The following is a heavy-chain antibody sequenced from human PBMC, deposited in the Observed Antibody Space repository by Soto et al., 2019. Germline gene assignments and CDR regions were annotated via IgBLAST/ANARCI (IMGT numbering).Heavy chain of an antibody. CDR1: WFTFCSYS. V-gene: IGHV3-23*01. Sequence: GGSLRLSFAAPWFTFCSYSLSWGRQAPGKGLEWVSAISGSGGSTYYADSVKGRFTVSRDNSKNTLYLQMNSLRAEDTAVYYCAKRLGTPRAFDYWGQGTLVTVSS. D-gene: IGHD1-1*01. J-gene: IGHJ4*02. CDR3: AKRLGTPRAFDY. CDR2: ISGSGGST.